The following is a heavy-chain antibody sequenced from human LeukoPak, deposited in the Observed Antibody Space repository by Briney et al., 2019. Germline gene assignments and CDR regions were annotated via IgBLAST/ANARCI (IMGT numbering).Heavy chain of an antibody. Sequence: GGSLRLSCAASGFTFSSYAMHWVRQAPGKGLEWVAVISHDGSNKYYADSVKGRFTISRDNSKNTLYLQMNSLRAEGTAVYYCARDRARYFDWLLDYWGQGTLVTVSS. D-gene: IGHD3-9*01. CDR1: GFTFSSYA. CDR3: ARDRARYFDWLLDY. J-gene: IGHJ4*02. V-gene: IGHV3-30-3*01. CDR2: ISHDGSNK.